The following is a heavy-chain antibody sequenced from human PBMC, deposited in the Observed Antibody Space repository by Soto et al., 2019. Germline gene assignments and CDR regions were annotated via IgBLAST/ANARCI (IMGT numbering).Heavy chain of an antibody. D-gene: IGHD6-13*01. CDR1: GYTFTGYY. J-gene: IGHJ5*02. V-gene: IGHV1-2*04. CDR3: ARDRGAAAGGSKDNWFDP. Sequence: ASVKVSCKASGYTFTGYYMHWVRQAPGQGLEWMGWINPNSGGTNYAQKFQGWVTMTRDTSISTAYMELSRLRSDDTAVYYCARDRGAAAGGSKDNWFDPWGQGTLVTVSS. CDR2: INPNSGGT.